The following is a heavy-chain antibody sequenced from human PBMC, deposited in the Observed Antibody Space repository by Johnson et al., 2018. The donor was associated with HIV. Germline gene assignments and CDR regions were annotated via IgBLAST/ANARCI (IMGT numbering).Heavy chain of an antibody. V-gene: IGHV3-7*05. CDR2: IKEDGSED. D-gene: IGHD3-22*01. CDR1: GFIFNNYW. CDR3: ARDGVYSSPHDAFDI. J-gene: IGHJ3*02. Sequence: VQLVESGGGLVQRGGSLRLSGAASGFIFNNYWMSWVRQAPGKGLEWLANIKEDGSEDYYVDSLKGRFTISRDNAQNLLYLQMDSLRADDSALYYCARDGVYSSPHDAFDIWGQGTMVTVSS.